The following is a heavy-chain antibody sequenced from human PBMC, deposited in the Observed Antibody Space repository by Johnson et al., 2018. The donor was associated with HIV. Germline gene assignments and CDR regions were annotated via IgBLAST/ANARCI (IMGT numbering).Heavy chain of an antibody. J-gene: IGHJ3*01. CDR3: AIPYYDGGGAYH. D-gene: IGHD3-3*01. V-gene: IGHV3-64*07. Sequence: MLLVESGGGVVQPGRSLRLSCAASGFTFSSYAMHWVRQAPGNGLEYVAAISRYGSSTYYADSVKGRLAISRDDYKNTLFLEMGSLRAEVMGVYYWAIPYYDGGGAYHWGQGTRVTVSA. CDR2: ISRYGSST. CDR1: GFTFSSYA.